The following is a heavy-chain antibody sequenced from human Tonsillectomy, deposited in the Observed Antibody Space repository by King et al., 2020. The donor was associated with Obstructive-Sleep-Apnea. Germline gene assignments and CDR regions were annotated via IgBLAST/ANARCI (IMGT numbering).Heavy chain of an antibody. CDR3: ARGGYYYFDY. V-gene: IGHV4-59*08. Sequence: QLQESGPGLVKPSENLTLTCTVSGGSISTYYWNWFRQAPGKGLEWIGYIYYSGRTNCNPSLKSRVTISVDTSKNQFSLNLRSVTAADTAVYYCARGGYYYFDYWGQGTLATVSS. D-gene: IGHD3-22*01. CDR1: GGSISTYY. CDR2: IYYSGRT. J-gene: IGHJ4*02.